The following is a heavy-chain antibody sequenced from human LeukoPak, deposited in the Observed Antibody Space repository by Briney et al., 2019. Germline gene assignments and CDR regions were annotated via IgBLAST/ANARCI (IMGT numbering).Heavy chain of an antibody. CDR1: GFTFGDYA. CDR3: TRLSSIAVAGTGDY. V-gene: IGHV3-49*03. Sequence: GGSLRLSCTASGFTFGDYAMSWFRQAPGKGLEWVGLIRSKTYGGTTEYAASVKGRFIISRDDSKSITYLQMNSLKTEDTAVYYCTRLSSIAVAGTGDYWGQGTLVTVSS. CDR2: IRSKTYGGTT. J-gene: IGHJ4*02. D-gene: IGHD6-19*01.